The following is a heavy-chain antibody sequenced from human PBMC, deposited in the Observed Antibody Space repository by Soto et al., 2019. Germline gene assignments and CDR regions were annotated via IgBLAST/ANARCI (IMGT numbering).Heavy chain of an antibody. J-gene: IGHJ4*02. CDR1: GGTFSSYA. Sequence: SVKVSCKASGGTFSSYAISWVRQAPGQGLEWMGGINPSYGTANYAQKFQGRVTITRDTSASTAYMELSSLRSEDTAVYYCARGPPKGVFDYWGQGTLVTVSS. CDR2: INPSYGTA. CDR3: ARGPPKGVFDY. D-gene: IGHD3-16*01. V-gene: IGHV1-69*05.